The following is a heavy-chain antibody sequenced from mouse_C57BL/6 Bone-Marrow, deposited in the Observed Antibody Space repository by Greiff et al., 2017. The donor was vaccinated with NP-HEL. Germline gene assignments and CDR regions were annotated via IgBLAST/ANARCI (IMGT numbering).Heavy chain of an antibody. CDR1: GFTFSDYY. CDR2: ISNGGGST. V-gene: IGHV5-12*01. CDR3: ARRPHYYGSSYEAMDY. Sequence: DVKLVESGGGLVQPGGSLKLSCAASGFTFSDYYMYWVRQTPEKRLEWVAYISNGGGSTYYPDTVQGRFTISRDNAKNTLYLQMSRLKSEDTAMYYCARRPHYYGSSYEAMDYWGQGTSVTVSS. J-gene: IGHJ4*01. D-gene: IGHD1-1*01.